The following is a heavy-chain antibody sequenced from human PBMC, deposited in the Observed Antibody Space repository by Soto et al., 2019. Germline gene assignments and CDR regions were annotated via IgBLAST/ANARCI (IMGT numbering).Heavy chain of an antibody. V-gene: IGHV4-39*01. D-gene: IGHD3-22*01. CDR1: GGSISRSSYY. J-gene: IGHJ4*02. Sequence: SETLSLTCTVSGGSISRSSYYWGWIRQPPGKGLEWLGSIYYIGSTYYNPSLKSRVTISVDTSKNQFSLKLSSVTAADTAVYYCARRREDDSSVYHQIDYWGRGTLVTVSS. CDR2: IYYIGST. CDR3: ARRREDDSSVYHQIDY.